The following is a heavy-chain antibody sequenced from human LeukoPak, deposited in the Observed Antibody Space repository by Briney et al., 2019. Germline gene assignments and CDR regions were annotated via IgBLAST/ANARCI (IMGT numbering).Heavy chain of an antibody. V-gene: IGHV3-23*01. J-gene: IGHJ4*02. CDR2: IRGSGDST. Sequence: GGSLRLSCAASGFTFSSYAMSWVRQAPGKGLEWVSAIRGSGDSTYYADSAKGRFTISRDNSKNTLYLQMNSLRAEDTAIYYCAKGSGGSCYSPIDYWGQGNLVTVSS. CDR1: GFTFSSYA. CDR3: AKGSGGSCYSPIDY. D-gene: IGHD2-15*01.